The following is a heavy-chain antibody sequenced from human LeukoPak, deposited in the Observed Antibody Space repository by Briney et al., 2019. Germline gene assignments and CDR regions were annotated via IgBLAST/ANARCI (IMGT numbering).Heavy chain of an antibody. J-gene: IGHJ4*02. V-gene: IGHV3-30*02. Sequence: GGSLRLSCAASGFTFRVHGMHWVRQAPGKGLEWVAFIRSDGSDKYYADSVKGRLTFSRDNSKNTVYLQMNGLRSEDTAVYYCAREAVEVPYYFDYWGQGTLVTVSS. D-gene: IGHD6-19*01. CDR1: GFTFRVHG. CDR3: AREAVEVPYYFDY. CDR2: IRSDGSDK.